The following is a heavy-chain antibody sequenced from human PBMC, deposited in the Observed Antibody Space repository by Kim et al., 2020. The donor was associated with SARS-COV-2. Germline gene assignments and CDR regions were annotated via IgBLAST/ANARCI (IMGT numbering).Heavy chain of an antibody. CDR3: ARDPMDSSSWYGGQYYFDY. J-gene: IGHJ4*02. CDR2: ISYDGSNK. Sequence: GGSLRLSCAASGFTFSSYAMHWVRQAPGKGLEWVAVISYDGSNKYYADSVMGRFTISRDNSKNTLYLQMNSLRAEDTAVYYCARDPMDSSSWYGGQYYFDYWGQGTLVTVSS. CDR1: GFTFSSYA. D-gene: IGHD6-13*01. V-gene: IGHV3-30-3*01.